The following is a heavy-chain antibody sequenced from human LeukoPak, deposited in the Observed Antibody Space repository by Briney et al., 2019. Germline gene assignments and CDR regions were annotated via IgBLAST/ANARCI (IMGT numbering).Heavy chain of an antibody. J-gene: IGHJ5*02. CDR2: ISGSGGST. Sequence: GGSLRLSCAASGFTFSSYAMSWVRQAPGKGLEWVSAISGSGGSTYYADSVKGRFTISRDNSKNTLYLQMSSLRAEDTAVYYCAKGTTVTNWFDPWGQGTLVTVSS. V-gene: IGHV3-23*01. CDR3: AKGTTVTNWFDP. D-gene: IGHD4-17*01. CDR1: GFTFSSYA.